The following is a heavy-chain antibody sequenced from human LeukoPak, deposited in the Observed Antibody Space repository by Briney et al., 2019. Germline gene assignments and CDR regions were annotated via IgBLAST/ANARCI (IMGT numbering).Heavy chain of an antibody. V-gene: IGHV4-39*07. CDR3: AYYYYDISGPGDY. CDR2: INHSGST. D-gene: IGHD3-22*01. CDR1: GGSVSSGNYY. Sequence: SETLSLTCTVSGGSVSSGNYYWTWIRQPPGKGLEWIGEINHSGSTNYNPSLKSRLTISQDTSKNQVSLKLSSVTAADTAVYYCAYYYYDISGPGDYWGQGTLLTVSS. J-gene: IGHJ4*02.